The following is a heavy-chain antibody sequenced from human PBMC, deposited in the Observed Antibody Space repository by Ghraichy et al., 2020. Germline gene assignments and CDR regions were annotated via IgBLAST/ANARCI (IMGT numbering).Heavy chain of an antibody. J-gene: IGHJ3*02. CDR1: GFTFSSHW. D-gene: IGHD3-3*01. Sequence: GGSLRLSCAASGFTFSSHWMHWVRQAPGKGLVWVSRIRGDGSTTSYAESVKGRFTVSRDNAKNTLYLQMNSLRAEDTAVYYCATDFVRAFDIWGQGTMVTVSS. V-gene: IGHV3-74*01. CDR3: ATDFVRAFDI. CDR2: IRGDGSTT.